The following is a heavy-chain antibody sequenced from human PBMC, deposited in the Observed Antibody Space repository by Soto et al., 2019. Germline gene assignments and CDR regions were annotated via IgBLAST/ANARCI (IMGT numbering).Heavy chain of an antibody. V-gene: IGHV1-18*01. CDR2: ISAYNGNT. CDR3: ARVGVPYYYDSSGYYRGRGRLDWYFDL. D-gene: IGHD3-22*01. Sequence: ASVKVSCKASGYTFTSYGISWVRQAPGQGLEWMGWISAYNGNTNYAQKLQGRVTMTTDTSTSTAYMELRSLRSDDTAVYYCARVGVPYYYDSSGYYRGRGRLDWYFDLWGRGTLVTVSS. J-gene: IGHJ2*01. CDR1: GYTFTSYG.